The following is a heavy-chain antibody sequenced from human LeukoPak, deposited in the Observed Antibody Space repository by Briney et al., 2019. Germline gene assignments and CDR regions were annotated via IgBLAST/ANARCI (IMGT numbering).Heavy chain of an antibody. D-gene: IGHD2-15*01. CDR2: IYYSGST. V-gene: IGHV4-39*07. J-gene: IGHJ6*02. CDR3: AREVCSGGSCYNYYGMDV. Sequence: KASETLSLTCTVSGGSISSSSYYWGWIRQPPGKGLEWIGSIYYSGSTYYNPSLKSRVTISVDTSKNQFSLKLSSATAADTAVYYCAREVCSGGSCYNYYGMDVWGQGTTVTVSS. CDR1: GGSISSSSYY.